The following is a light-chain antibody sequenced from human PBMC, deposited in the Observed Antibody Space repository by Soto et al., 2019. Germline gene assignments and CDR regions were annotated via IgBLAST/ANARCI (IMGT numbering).Light chain of an antibody. Sequence: EIVMTQSPATLSMSPGERVSISCRASQTVSNNLAWYQQKPGQPPRLLIYGASTRAIGVAARFSGSGSGTEFTLTITSLQSKDFAVYCYQQYHKWPPFTFGGGTVVEIK. J-gene: IGKJ4*01. CDR3: QQYHKWPPFT. CDR1: QTVSNN. CDR2: GAS. V-gene: IGKV3-15*01.